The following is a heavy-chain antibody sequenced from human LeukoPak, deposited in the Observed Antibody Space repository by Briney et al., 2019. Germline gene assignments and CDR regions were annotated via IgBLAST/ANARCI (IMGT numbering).Heavy chain of an antibody. CDR2: ISYDGSNK. V-gene: IGHV3-30*18. J-gene: IGHJ4*02. D-gene: IGHD3-3*01. CDR3: AKGSSYYDFWSGCDY. Sequence: PGRSLRLSCAASGFTFSSYGMHWVRQAPGKGLEWVAVISYDGSNKYHADSVKGRFTISRDNSKNTLYLQMNSLRAEDTAVYYCAKGSSYYDFWSGCDYWGQGTLVTVSS. CDR1: GFTFSSYG.